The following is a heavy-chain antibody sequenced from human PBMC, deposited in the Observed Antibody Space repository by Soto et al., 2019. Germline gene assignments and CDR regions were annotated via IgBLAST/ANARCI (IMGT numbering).Heavy chain of an antibody. CDR1: GFTFSSYA. D-gene: IGHD3-22*01. Sequence: GGSLRLSCSASGFTFSSYAMHWVRQAPGKGLEYVSAISSNGGSTYYADSVKGRFTISRDNAKNSLYLQMNSLRAEDTAVYYCARDTYYDSSGYYHDAFDIWGQGTMVTVSS. CDR2: ISSNGGST. V-gene: IGHV3-64*04. CDR3: ARDTYYDSSGYYHDAFDI. J-gene: IGHJ3*02.